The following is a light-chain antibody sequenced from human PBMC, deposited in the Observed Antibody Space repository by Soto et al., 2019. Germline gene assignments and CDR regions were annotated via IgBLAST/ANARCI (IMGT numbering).Light chain of an antibody. J-gene: IGKJ5*01. CDR1: QSISTY. CDR2: AAS. CDR3: QQSYSFPLG. Sequence: DIQMTQSPSSLSTFVGDRITITCRASQSISTYVNWYQQRPGKAPILLISAASRLQSGVPSRFSGGGSGTDFTLTITNLQPEDFATYYCQQSYSFPLGFGQGTRLEMK. V-gene: IGKV1-39*01.